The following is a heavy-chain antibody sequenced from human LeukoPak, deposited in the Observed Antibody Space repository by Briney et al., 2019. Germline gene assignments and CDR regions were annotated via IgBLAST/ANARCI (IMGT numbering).Heavy chain of an antibody. J-gene: IGHJ4*02. CDR2: ISYSSSTR. Sequence: GGSLRLSCIACGFIFSRYNMNWVRRPPGKGLGGVSYISYSSSTRYYADSVKGRFTISRDNAKNSLYLQINSPRDEDMAVYYCARVGSEWLVNDYSGQGALVTVSS. CDR3: ARVGSEWLVNDY. D-gene: IGHD6-19*01. V-gene: IGHV3-48*02. CDR1: GFIFSRYN.